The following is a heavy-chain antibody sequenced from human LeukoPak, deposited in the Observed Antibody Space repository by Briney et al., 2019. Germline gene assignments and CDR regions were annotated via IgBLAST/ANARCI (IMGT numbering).Heavy chain of an antibody. CDR2: IIPIFGTA. CDR3: AGDDYYGSGRPLYGMDV. J-gene: IGHJ6*04. CDR1: GGTFSSYA. V-gene: IGHV1-69*06. D-gene: IGHD3-10*01. Sequence: SVKVSCKASGGTFSSYAISWVRQAPGQGLEWMGGIIPIFGTANYAQKFQGRVTITADKSTSTAYMELSSLRSEDTAVYYCAGDDYYGSGRPLYGMDVWGKGTTVTVSS.